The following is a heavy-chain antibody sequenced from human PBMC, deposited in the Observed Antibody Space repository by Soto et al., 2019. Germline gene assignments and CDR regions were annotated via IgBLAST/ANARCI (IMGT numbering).Heavy chain of an antibody. V-gene: IGHV3-21*05. J-gene: IGHJ4*02. CDR3: AKDDLRFYDSIY. D-gene: IGHD3-22*01. Sequence: GGSLRLSCAASGFTFSIYSMNWVRQAPGKGLEWVSYISSSSSYTNYADSVKGRFTISRDNAKNSLYLQMNSLRAEDTAVYYCAKDDLRFYDSIYWGQGTLVTVSS. CDR1: GFTFSIYS. CDR2: ISSSSSYT.